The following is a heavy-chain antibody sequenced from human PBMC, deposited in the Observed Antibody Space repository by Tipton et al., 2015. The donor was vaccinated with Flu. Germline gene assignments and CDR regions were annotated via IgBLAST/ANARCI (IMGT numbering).Heavy chain of an antibody. J-gene: IGHJ4*02. CDR2: IYYSGSS. Sequence: TLSLTCSVSGGSISSGTYYWGWIRQPPGKGLEWIGSIYYSGSSYHNPSLQSRVTISLDTSKSQFSLRLSSVTAADTAVYYCARGPNLSYCHTSRCEPYDSWGQGILVTVSS. V-gene: IGHV4-39*07. CDR3: ARGPNLSYCHTSRCEPYDS. CDR1: GGSISSGTYY. D-gene: IGHD2/OR15-2a*01.